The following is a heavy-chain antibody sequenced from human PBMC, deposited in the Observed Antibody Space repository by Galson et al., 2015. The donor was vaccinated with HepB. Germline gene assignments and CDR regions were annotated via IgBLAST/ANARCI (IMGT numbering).Heavy chain of an antibody. V-gene: IGHV1-69*13. D-gene: IGHD2-15*01. J-gene: IGHJ4*02. CDR3: MRDGIYCSGGFCHPY. CDR2: IITIFGTP. Sequence: SVKVSCKASGDNTYAFSWVRQAPGQGLEWMGGIITIFGTPDYAQKFLGRVTISADESTSTAYMELSSLRAEDTAVYYCMRDGIYCSGGFCHPYWGQGTLVTVSS. CDR1: GDNTYA.